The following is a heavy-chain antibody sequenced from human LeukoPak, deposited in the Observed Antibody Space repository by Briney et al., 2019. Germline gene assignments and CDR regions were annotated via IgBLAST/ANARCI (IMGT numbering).Heavy chain of an antibody. Sequence: GGALRLSCAASGFTFSYYGMSWVRQAPGKGLEWVSAFSGSGGRTYYADSVKGRFTISRDNSKNTLYLQMNSLRAEDTAVYYCARGSLRWFDYRGQGTLVTVSS. CDR3: ARGSLRWFDY. CDR2: FSGSGGRT. CDR1: GFTFSYYG. V-gene: IGHV3-23*01. D-gene: IGHD5/OR15-5a*01. J-gene: IGHJ4*02.